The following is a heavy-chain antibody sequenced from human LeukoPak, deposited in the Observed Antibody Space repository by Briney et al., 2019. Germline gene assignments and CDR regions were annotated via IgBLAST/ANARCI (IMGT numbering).Heavy chain of an antibody. V-gene: IGHV4-39*01. CDR2: IYYSGST. CDR3: ARHSGIPTVTTTIDY. Sequence: SETLSLTCTVSGGSINSSIYHWGWIRQPPGKGLEWIGNIYYSGSTYYNPSLKSRVTISVDTSKNQLSLKLSSVTAADTAVYYCARHSGIPTVTTTIDYWGQGTLVTVSS. J-gene: IGHJ4*02. CDR1: GGSINSSIYH. D-gene: IGHD4-17*01.